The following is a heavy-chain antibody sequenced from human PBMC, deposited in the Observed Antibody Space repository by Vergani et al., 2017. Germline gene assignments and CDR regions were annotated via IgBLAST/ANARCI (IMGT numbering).Heavy chain of an antibody. Sequence: EVQLVESGGGLVKPGGSLRLSCAASGFTFDDYAMHWVRHAPGKGLEWVSGISWNSGSIGYADSVKGRFTISRDNAKNSLYLQMNSLRAEDTALYYCAKDKGRGYSYGQFDYWGQGTLVTVSS. CDR2: ISWNSGSI. V-gene: IGHV3-9*01. CDR3: AKDKGRGYSYGQFDY. J-gene: IGHJ4*02. D-gene: IGHD5-18*01. CDR1: GFTFDDYA.